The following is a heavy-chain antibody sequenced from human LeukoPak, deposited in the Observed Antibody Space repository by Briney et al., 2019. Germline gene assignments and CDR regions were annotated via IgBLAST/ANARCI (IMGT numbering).Heavy chain of an antibody. V-gene: IGHV3-20*04. CDR2: INWSGGST. CDR1: GFTFDDYG. D-gene: IGHD3-3*01. CDR3: ARNRADFWSEDYYMDV. Sequence: GGSLRLSCAASGFTFDDYGMSWVRQAPGKGLEWVSGINWSGGSTGYADSVKGRFTISRDNAKNSLYLQVNSLRAEDTAVYYCARNRADFWSEDYYMDVWGKGTTVTVSS. J-gene: IGHJ6*03.